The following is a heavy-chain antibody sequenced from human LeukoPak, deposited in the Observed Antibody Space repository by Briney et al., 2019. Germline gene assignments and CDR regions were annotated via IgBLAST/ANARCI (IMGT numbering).Heavy chain of an antibody. CDR1: GGSISSYY. Sequence: PSETLSLTCTVSGGSISSYYWSWIRQPPGKGLEWIGYIYYSGSTDYNPSLKSRVTISVDTSKNQFSLKLSSVTAADMAVYYCARHMGYSSSWYPIDYWGQGTLVTVSS. V-gene: IGHV4-59*08. D-gene: IGHD6-13*01. CDR3: ARHMGYSSSWYPIDY. CDR2: IYYSGST. J-gene: IGHJ4*02.